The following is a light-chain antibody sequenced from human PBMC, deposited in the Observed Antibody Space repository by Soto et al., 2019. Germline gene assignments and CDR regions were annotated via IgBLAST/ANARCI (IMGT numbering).Light chain of an antibody. CDR3: QKYSSAPLT. CDR1: QSISDT. J-gene: IGKJ4*01. Sequence: EIVMTQSPATLSVSPGGRATLSCRASQSISDTLAWYQQKPGQAPRLLIHGASTRATGFPARFSGSGSGTEFTLTISSLQPEDVATYYCQKYSSAPLTFGGGTKVDIK. CDR2: GAS. V-gene: IGKV3-15*01.